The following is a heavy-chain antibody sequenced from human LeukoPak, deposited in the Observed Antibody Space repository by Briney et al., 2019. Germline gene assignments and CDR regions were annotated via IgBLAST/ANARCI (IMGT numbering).Heavy chain of an antibody. CDR2: ISAYNGNT. V-gene: IGHV1-18*01. CDR1: GYTFTSYG. CDR3: ARDLTYYDFWSGYRSGMDV. J-gene: IGHJ6*02. Sequence: ASVKVSCKASGYTFTSYGISWVQQAPGQGLEWMGWISAYNGNTNYAQKLQGRVTMTTDTSTSTAYMELRSLRSDDTAVYYCARDLTYYDFWSGYRSGMDVWGQGTTVTVSS. D-gene: IGHD3-3*01.